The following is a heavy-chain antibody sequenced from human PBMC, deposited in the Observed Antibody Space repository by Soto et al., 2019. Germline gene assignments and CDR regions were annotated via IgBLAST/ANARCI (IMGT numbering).Heavy chain of an antibody. V-gene: IGHV1-2*04. Sequence: ASVKVSCKASGYTFTGYYMHWVRQAPGQGLEWMGWINPNSGGTNYAQKFQGWVTMTRDTSISTAYMELSRLRSDDTAVYYCAVDGRADVAPHGVHYYYYGMDVWGQGTTVTVSS. CDR2: INPNSGGT. J-gene: IGHJ6*02. CDR3: AVDGRADVAPHGVHYYYYGMDV. D-gene: IGHD2-15*01. CDR1: GYTFTGYY.